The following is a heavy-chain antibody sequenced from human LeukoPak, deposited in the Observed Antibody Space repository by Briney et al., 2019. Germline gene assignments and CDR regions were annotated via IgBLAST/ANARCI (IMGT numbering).Heavy chain of an antibody. J-gene: IGHJ6*03. CDR2: FDPEDGET. Sequence: ASVKVSCKVSGYTLTELSMHWVRQAPGKGLEWMGGFDPEDGETIYAQKFQGRVTMTEDTSTDTAYMELSSLRSEDTAVYYCARDSTSKALNYDFWPGNYMDVWGKGTTVTVSS. V-gene: IGHV1-24*01. D-gene: IGHD3-3*01. CDR1: GYTLTELS. CDR3: ARDSTSKALNYDFWPGNYMDV.